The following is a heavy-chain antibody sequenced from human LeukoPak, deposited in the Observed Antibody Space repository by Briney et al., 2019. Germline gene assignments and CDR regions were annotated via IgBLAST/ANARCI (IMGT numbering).Heavy chain of an antibody. Sequence: SETLSLTCTVSGGSISSRNDYWGWIRQPPGKDLEWYGRIYYIGNTYYNPSRTSRLPMSVDTSKNQFSLKLSSVTAADTAVYYCARLPCSGGSSYYWYFDLWGHGSLVTVSS. D-gene: IGHD2-15*01. CDR1: GGSISSRNDY. J-gene: IGHJ2*01. CDR3: ARLPCSGGSSYYWYFDL. CDR2: IYYIGNT. V-gene: IGHV4-39*01.